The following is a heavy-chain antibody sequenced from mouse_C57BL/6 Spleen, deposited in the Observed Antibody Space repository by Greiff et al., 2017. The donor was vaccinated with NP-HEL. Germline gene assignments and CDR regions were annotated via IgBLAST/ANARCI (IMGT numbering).Heavy chain of an antibody. V-gene: IGHV5-6*01. CDR1: GFTFSSYG. CDR3: ARRAQNWDYFDY. D-gene: IGHD4-1*01. J-gene: IGHJ2*01. CDR2: ISSGGSYT. Sequence: EVHLVESGGDLVKPGGSLKLSCAASGFTFSSYGMSWVRQTPDKRLEWVATISSGGSYTYYPDSVKGRFTISRDNAKNTLYLQMGSLKSEDTAMYYGARRAQNWDYFDYWGQGTTLTVSS.